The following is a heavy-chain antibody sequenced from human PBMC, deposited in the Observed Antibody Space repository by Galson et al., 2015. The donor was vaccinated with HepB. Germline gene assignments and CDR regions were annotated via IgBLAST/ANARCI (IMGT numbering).Heavy chain of an antibody. J-gene: IGHJ4*03. Sequence: EPRSLTCTVPDGPISGYYCSWIRQARGRGLEWIGYSYYSGTTNYNPSLTCRVTISVDTSKSQFSLHLTSVPSAATAIYYCAKVSAHPPLYYFGTTAWGHGTPVTVSS. CDR1: DGPISGYY. CDR3: AKVSAHPPLYYFGTTA. CDR2: SYYSGTT. V-gene: IGHV4-59*01. D-gene: IGHD2-8*01.